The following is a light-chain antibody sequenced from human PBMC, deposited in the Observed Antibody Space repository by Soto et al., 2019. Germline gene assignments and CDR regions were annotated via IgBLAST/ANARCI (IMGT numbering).Light chain of an antibody. CDR3: QQYGST. J-gene: IGKJ5*01. V-gene: IGKV3-20*01. CDR1: QSVDSTY. CDR2: GAS. Sequence: EVVLTQSPGTLSLSPGERATLSCRASQSVDSTYLAWYHQKPGLAPRLLIYGASSRATGIPDRFSGSGSGTDFTLTISRLEPEDFAVYYCQQYGSTFGQGTRLEIK.